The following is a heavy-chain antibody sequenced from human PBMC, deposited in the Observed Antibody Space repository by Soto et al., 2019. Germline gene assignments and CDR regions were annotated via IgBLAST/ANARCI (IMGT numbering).Heavy chain of an antibody. J-gene: IGHJ6*02. CDR3: SKEETRMTMFLEYSYGMDV. V-gene: IGHV3-30*18. CDR1: GFTFSSYG. D-gene: IGHD3-10*02. CDR2: ISYDGRSK. Sequence: QVQLAESGGGVVQPGGSLRLSCVGSGFTFSSYGIHWVRQAPGKGLEWVAVISYDGRSKYYADSVKGRFTISSDNSKNTLYLQMNSLRAEDTATYYCSKEETRMTMFLEYSYGMDVWGQGTTVTVSS.